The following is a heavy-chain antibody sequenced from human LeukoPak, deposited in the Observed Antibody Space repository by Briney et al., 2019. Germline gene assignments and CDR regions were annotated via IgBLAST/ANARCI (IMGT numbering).Heavy chain of an antibody. V-gene: IGHV1-69*13. Sequence: SVKVSCKASGGTFSSYAICWVRQAPGQGLEWMGGIIPIFGTANYAQKFQGRVTITADESTSTAYMELSSLRSEDTAVYYCARDVSGSWYFDYWGQGTLVTVSS. J-gene: IGHJ4*02. CDR3: ARDVSGSWYFDY. CDR1: GGTFSSYA. CDR2: IIPIFGTA. D-gene: IGHD3-10*01.